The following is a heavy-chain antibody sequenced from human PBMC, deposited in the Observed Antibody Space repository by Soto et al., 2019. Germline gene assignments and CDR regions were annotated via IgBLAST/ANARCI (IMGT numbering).Heavy chain of an antibody. D-gene: IGHD3-10*01. J-gene: IGHJ4*02. CDR2: IYHTGKT. Sequence: PSETLSLTCTVSGDAIYIGGYYWTWIRQHPGKGLEWIGYIYHTGKTYYNPSLESRVTMSVDTSKNQFSLKLASVTAADTAIYFCARLVYDTRLNYMYFDFWGQGTLVTVSS. V-gene: IGHV4-31*03. CDR3: ARLVYDTRLNYMYFDF. CDR1: GDAIYIGGYY.